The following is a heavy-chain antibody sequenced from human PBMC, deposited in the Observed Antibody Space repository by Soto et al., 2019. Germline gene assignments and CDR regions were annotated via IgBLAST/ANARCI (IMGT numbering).Heavy chain of an antibody. J-gene: IGHJ5*02. D-gene: IGHD2-15*01. Sequence: EVQLVESGGVVVHPGGSLRLSCAASGFTFDDYAMHWVRQVPGKGLEWVSIISKDGDWTHYADSVKGRFTISRDNNKNSLFLQMNGLRPEDTALYYCIKAQYGSGGSCFLIESWGQGTLVTVSS. CDR3: IKAQYGSGGSCFLIES. V-gene: IGHV3-43D*04. CDR1: GFTFDDYA. CDR2: ISKDGDWT.